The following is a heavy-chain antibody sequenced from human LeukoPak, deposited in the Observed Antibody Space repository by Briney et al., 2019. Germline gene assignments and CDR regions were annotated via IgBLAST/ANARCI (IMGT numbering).Heavy chain of an antibody. Sequence: SETLSLTCAVYGGSSSGYYWSWIRQPPGKGLEWIGEINYSGSTNYNPSLKSRVTISLDTSRNQFSLKLNSVTAADTAVYYCAKSNGYGLIDIWGQGTMVTVSS. J-gene: IGHJ3*02. CDR3: AKSNGYGLIDI. V-gene: IGHV4-34*01. CDR2: INYSGST. CDR1: GGSSSGYY. D-gene: IGHD3-22*01.